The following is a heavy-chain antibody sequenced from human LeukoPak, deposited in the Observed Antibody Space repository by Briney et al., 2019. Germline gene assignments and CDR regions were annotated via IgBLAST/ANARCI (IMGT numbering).Heavy chain of an antibody. Sequence: GGSLRPSCAASGFTFSNYGIHWVRQAPGKGLEWVAVIWYDGSNKHYADSVKGRFTISRDNSKNTLYLQMNSLRVEDTAVYYCARDSSNAADYWGQGSLVAVSS. D-gene: IGHD6-13*01. V-gene: IGHV3-33*01. CDR1: GFTFSNYG. CDR3: ARDSSNAADY. CDR2: IWYDGSNK. J-gene: IGHJ4*02.